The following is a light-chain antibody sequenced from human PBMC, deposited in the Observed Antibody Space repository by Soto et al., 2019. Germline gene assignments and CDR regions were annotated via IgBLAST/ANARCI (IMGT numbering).Light chain of an antibody. CDR1: QSVSSNY. CDR2: RAS. V-gene: IGKV3-20*01. Sequence: EIVVTQSPGTVSLYKGERATLYCRASQSVSSNYLAWYQQKPGQAPKVLIYRASIRATGIPDRFTGSGSGTDVTLTISRLEPEDFAVYYSPQYGSPPLTFAGGTKV. J-gene: IGKJ4*01. CDR3: PQYGSPPLT.